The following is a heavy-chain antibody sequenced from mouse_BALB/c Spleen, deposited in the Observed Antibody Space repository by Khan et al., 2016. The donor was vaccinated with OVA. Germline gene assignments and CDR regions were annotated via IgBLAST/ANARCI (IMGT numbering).Heavy chain of an antibody. CDR2: TNPTNGRT. CDR3: TRIKKIVATYFDY. Sequence: QVQLQQPGAELVKAGASVKMSCKASGYTFTSYWMHWVKQRLGQGLEWFAETNPTNGRTYYTERFKSKATLTVDKSSSTAYMLLSGLTFGDSAIYYCTRIKKIVATYFDYWGQGTTLTVSS. CDR1: GYTFTSYW. D-gene: IGHD1-1*01. J-gene: IGHJ2*01. V-gene: IGHV1S81*02.